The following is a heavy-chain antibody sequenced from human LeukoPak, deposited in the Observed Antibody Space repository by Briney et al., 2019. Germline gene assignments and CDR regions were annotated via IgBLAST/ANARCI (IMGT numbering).Heavy chain of an antibody. D-gene: IGHD1-1*01. CDR2: IIPIFGTA. V-gene: IGHV1-69*06. Sequence: SVKVSCKASGYTFTSYDINWVRQAPGQGLEWMGGIIPIFGTANYAQKFQGRVTITADKSTSTAYMELSSLRSEDTAVYYCARELPSPNDHHYFDYWGQGTLVTVSS. J-gene: IGHJ4*02. CDR1: GYTFTSYD. CDR3: ARELPSPNDHHYFDY.